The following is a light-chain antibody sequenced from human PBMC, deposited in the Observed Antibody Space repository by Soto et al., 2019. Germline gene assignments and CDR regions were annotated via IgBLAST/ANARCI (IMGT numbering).Light chain of an antibody. CDR1: TSNIGSKF. CDR2: AND. J-gene: IGLJ3*02. CDR3: VAWDGTLSAWV. Sequence: QAVVTQPPSASGTPGQRVTISCSASTSNIGSKFVYWYQQNPGTAPKLLIYANDQRPSGVPDRFSGSKSGTSASLAISGLRSEDEADYYCVAWDGTLSAWVFGGGTKLTVL. V-gene: IGLV1-47*01.